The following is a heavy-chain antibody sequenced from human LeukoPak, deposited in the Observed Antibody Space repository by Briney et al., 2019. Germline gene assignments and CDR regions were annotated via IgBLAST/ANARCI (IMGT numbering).Heavy chain of an antibody. CDR3: ARDGYYDSSDPFDY. J-gene: IGHJ4*02. Sequence: PGGSLRLSCAASGFTFSSYSMNWVSQAPGKGREGVSSISSSSSYIYYADSVKGGVTISRDNAKNSLYLQMNSLRAEDTAVYYCARDGYYDSSDPFDYWGQGTLVTVSS. CDR1: GFTFSSYS. CDR2: ISSSSSYI. D-gene: IGHD3-22*01. V-gene: IGHV3-21*01.